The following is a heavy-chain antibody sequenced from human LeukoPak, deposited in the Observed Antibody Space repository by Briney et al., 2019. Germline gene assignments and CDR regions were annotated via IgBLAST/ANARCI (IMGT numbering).Heavy chain of an antibody. J-gene: IGHJ4*02. Sequence: PSETLSLTCTVSGGSISSSSYYWGWICQPPGKGLEWIGSIYYSGSTYYNPSLKSRVTISVDTSKNQFSLKLSSVTAADTAVYYCAREGYSYGYTFDYWGQGTLVTVSS. CDR2: IYYSGST. D-gene: IGHD5-18*01. CDR3: AREGYSYGYTFDY. CDR1: GGSISSSSYY. V-gene: IGHV4-39*07.